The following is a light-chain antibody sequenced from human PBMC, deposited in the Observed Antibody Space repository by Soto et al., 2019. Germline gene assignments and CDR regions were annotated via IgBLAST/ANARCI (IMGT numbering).Light chain of an antibody. V-gene: IGLV2-23*03. CDR2: EGS. J-gene: IGLJ2*01. CDR3: SSYAGSSTFAV. Sequence: QSVLTQPASVSGSPGQSITISCTGTSSDVGSYNLVSWYQQHPGKAPKLMIYEGSKRPSGVSNRFSGSKSGNTASLTISGLQAEDEADYYCSSYAGSSTFAVFRGGTKVTV. CDR1: SSDVGSYNL.